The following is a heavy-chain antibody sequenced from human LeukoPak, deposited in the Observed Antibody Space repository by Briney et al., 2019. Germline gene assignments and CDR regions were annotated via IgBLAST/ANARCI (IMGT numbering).Heavy chain of an antibody. J-gene: IGHJ3*02. V-gene: IGHV1-46*01. CDR1: GYTFTTYY. Sequence: ASLKVSCKASGYTFTTYYMHWVRQAPGQGLEWMGIIDPSGGSTSYAQKFQGRVTMTRDTSTSTVYMELSSLRSDDTAVYYWARLAQQTFDIWGQGTFVTVSS. CDR2: IDPSGGST. CDR3: ARLAQQTFDI.